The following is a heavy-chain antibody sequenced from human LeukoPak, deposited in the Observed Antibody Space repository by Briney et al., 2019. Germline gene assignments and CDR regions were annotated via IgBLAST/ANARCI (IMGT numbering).Heavy chain of an antibody. J-gene: IGHJ4*02. V-gene: IGHV4-61*01. CDR1: GGPVSSGSYY. Sequence: SETLSLTCTVSGGPVSSGSYYWSWLRQPPGKGLEWIGYIYYSGTTNYNPSLKSRVTISVDTSKNQFSLKLSSVTAADTAVYYCARGKHGIYYFDYWGQGTLVTVSS. D-gene: IGHD1-26*01. CDR3: ARGKHGIYYFDY. CDR2: IYYSGTT.